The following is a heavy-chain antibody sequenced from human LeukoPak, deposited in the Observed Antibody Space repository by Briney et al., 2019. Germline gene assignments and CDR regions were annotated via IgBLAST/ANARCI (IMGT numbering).Heavy chain of an antibody. CDR3: AREGRSSTPGY. Sequence: PSETLSLTCAVSGGSIRGYHWSWIREPAGKGLEWMGRISGSGSTDYNPSLKSRVTMSVDTSKNQFSLKLNSVTAADTAVYYCAREGRSSTPGYWGQGTLVTVSS. J-gene: IGHJ4*02. CDR2: ISGSGST. V-gene: IGHV4-4*07. CDR1: GGSIRGYH. D-gene: IGHD2-15*01.